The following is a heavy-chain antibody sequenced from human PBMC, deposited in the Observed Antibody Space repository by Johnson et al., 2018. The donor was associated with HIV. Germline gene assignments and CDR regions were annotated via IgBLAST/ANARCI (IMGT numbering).Heavy chain of an antibody. CDR2: ISYDGSNK. V-gene: IGHV3-30*04. CDR3: APSASSVLELGYDV. D-gene: IGHD1-26*01. J-gene: IGHJ3*01. CDR1: GFTFSSYA. Sequence: VQLVESGGGVVQPGRSPRLSCAASGFTFSSYAMHWVRQAPGKGLEWVAVISYDGSNKYYADSVKGRFTISRDNAKNSLYLQMNSLRAEDTAVYYCAPSASSVLELGYDVRG.